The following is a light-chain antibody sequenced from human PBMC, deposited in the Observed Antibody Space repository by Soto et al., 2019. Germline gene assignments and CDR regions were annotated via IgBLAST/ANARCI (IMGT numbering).Light chain of an antibody. CDR2: EVT. CDR3: SSYTSSSTPS. Sequence: QSALTQPASVSGSPGQSITISCNGTSSDVGGYNYVSWYQQQSGKAPKLMIYEVTNRPSGVSNRFSGSKSGNTASLTISGLQAEDEADYYCSSYTSSSTPSFGGGTKLTVL. V-gene: IGLV2-14*01. CDR1: SSDVGGYNY. J-gene: IGLJ2*01.